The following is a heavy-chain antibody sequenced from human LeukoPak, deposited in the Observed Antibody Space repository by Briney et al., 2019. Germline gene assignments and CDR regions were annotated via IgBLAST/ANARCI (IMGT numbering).Heavy chain of an antibody. V-gene: IGHV1-2*02. Sequence: ASVKVSCKASGYTFTGYYMNWVRQALGQGLEWMGWINPNSGDTNYAQKFQGRVTMTRDTSISTAYMELSRLRSDDTAVYYCARGSNFGSLSFDLWGRGTLVTVSS. CDR2: INPNSGDT. D-gene: IGHD4-11*01. CDR3: ARGSNFGSLSFDL. CDR1: GYTFTGYY. J-gene: IGHJ2*01.